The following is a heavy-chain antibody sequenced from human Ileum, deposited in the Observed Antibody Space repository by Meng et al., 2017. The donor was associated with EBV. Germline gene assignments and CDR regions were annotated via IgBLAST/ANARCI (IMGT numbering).Heavy chain of an antibody. D-gene: IGHD2-2*01. CDR2: ITASGGTS. V-gene: IGHV3-23*04. CDR3: SNLPYTY. J-gene: IGHJ4*02. Sequence: EVHLVESGGGLVQPGGSLRLSCAAPGFNLNIYAINWVRQAPGRGLEWVSGITASGGTSYYADSVKGRFSISRDNSANTVYLQMNSLRAEDTAVYFCSNLPYTYWGQGTLVTVSS. CDR1: GFNLNIYA.